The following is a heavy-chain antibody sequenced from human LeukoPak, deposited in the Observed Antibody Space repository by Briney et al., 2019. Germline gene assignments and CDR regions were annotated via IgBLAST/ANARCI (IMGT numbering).Heavy chain of an antibody. V-gene: IGHV1-2*02. Sequence: ASVKVSCKTSGYTFTGYYMHWVRQAPGRGLEWMGWINPNSGGTNYAQKFQGRVTMTRDMSTTTDYMELSSLRSEDTAVYYCARDNSVGDVAWWFDPWGQGTLVTVSS. CDR2: INPNSGGT. J-gene: IGHJ5*02. D-gene: IGHD1-26*01. CDR3: ARDNSVGDVAWWFDP. CDR1: GYTFTGYY.